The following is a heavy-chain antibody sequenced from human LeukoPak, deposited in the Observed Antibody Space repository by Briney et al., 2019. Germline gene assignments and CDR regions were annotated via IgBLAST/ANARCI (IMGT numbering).Heavy chain of an antibody. CDR2: IKQDGSEK. J-gene: IGHJ4*02. V-gene: IGHV3-7*03. D-gene: IGHD2-2*01. CDR1: GFTFSSYW. CDR3: ARVEFEVPAAMYQAVYYFDY. Sequence: GGSLRLSCAASGFTFSSYWMSWVRQAPGKGLEWVANIKQDGSEKDYVDSVKGRFTISRDNAKNSLYLQMNSLRAEDTAVYYCARVEFEVPAAMYQAVYYFDYWGQGTLVTVSS.